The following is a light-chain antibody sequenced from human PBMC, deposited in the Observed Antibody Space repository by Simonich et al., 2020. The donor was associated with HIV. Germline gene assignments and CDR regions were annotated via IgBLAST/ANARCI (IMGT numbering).Light chain of an antibody. Sequence: NFMLTQPHSVSGSPGKTVTISCTRSSGSIASSYLQLYQQHPGSSPSCVIYDNNQRPSGVPDRFSGSIVTSSNSASLTISGLKTEDEADYYCQSYGSGRVFGGGTKLTVL. CDR2: DNN. J-gene: IGLJ3*02. CDR3: QSYGSGRV. V-gene: IGLV6-57*01. CDR1: SGSIASSY.